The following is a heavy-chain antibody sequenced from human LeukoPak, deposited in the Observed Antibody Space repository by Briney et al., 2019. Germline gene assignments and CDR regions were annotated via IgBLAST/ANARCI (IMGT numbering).Heavy chain of an antibody. Sequence: SQTLSLTCTVSGGSISSGDYYWSWIRQPAGKGLEWIGRISSSGSTNYNPSLKSRVTISVDTSKNQFSLKLSSVTAADTAVYFCARGPYSYDSSGAFDIWGQGTMVTVSS. V-gene: IGHV4-61*02. D-gene: IGHD3-22*01. CDR1: GGSISSGDYY. CDR3: ARGPYSYDSSGAFDI. CDR2: ISSSGST. J-gene: IGHJ3*02.